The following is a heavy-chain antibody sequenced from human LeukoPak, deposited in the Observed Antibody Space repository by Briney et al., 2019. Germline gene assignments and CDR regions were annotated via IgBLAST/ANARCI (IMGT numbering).Heavy chain of an antibody. CDR2: IRYDGSNK. D-gene: IGHD2-2*01. J-gene: IGHJ4*02. V-gene: IGHV3-30*02. CDR1: GFTFSSYG. Sequence: PGGSLRLSCAASGFTFSSYGMHWVRQAPGKGLEWVAFIRYDGSNKYYADSVKGRFTISRDNSKNTLYLQMNSLRAEDTAVYYCAKDPPKPDIVVVPAAHDYWGQGTLVTVSS. CDR3: AKDPPKPDIVVVPAAHDY.